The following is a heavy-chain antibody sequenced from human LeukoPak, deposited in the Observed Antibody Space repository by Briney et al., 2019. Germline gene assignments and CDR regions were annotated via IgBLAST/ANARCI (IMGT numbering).Heavy chain of an antibody. CDR2: IIPIFGTA. V-gene: IGHV1-69*13. CDR3: ARSLEYYDFWSGHPRAEYFQH. CDR1: GGTFSSYA. J-gene: IGHJ1*01. D-gene: IGHD3-3*01. Sequence: ASGKVSCKASGGTFSSYAISWVRQAPGQGLEWMGGIIPIFGTANYAQKFQGRVTITADESTSTAYMELSSLRSEDTAVYYCARSLEYYDFWSGHPRAEYFQHWGQGTLVTVSS.